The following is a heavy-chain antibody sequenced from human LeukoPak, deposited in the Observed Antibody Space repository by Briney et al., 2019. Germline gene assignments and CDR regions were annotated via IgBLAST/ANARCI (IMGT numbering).Heavy chain of an antibody. CDR2: ISYDGSNK. V-gene: IGHV3-30-3*01. CDR1: GFTFSNSL. Sequence: GTSLSLSCAASGFTFSNSLMHWVRQAPGKGLEWVAVISYDGSNKYYADSVKGRFTISRDNSKNTLYLQMNSLRAEDTAVYYCARAADVGTFYYYGMDVWGQGTTVTVSS. J-gene: IGHJ6*02. CDR3: ARAADVGTFYYYGMDV. D-gene: IGHD1-26*01.